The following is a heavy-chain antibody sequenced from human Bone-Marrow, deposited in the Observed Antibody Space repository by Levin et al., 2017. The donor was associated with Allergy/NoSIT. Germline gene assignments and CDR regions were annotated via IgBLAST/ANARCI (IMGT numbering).Heavy chain of an antibody. Sequence: SCAVSGFNVDDYAMHWVRQAPGKGLEWVAGITWNRGKKDYADSVMGRFTISRDSVKNSLYLEMNSLRGEDTALYYCVKDLSGDGSNFDHWGQGTLVTVSS. J-gene: IGHJ4*02. D-gene: IGHD7-27*01. V-gene: IGHV3-9*01. CDR2: ITWNRGKK. CDR3: VKDLSGDGSNFDH. CDR1: GFNVDDYA.